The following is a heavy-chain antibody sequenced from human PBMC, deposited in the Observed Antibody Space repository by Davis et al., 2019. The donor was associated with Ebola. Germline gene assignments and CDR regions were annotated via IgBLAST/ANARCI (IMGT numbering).Heavy chain of an antibody. D-gene: IGHD2-15*01. CDR1: GFSFSDYS. J-gene: IGHJ6*02. CDR2: ISGSGTNT. V-gene: IGHV3-11*06. CDR3: ASLLIAATRSPKGMDV. Sequence: GESLKISCAASGFSFSDYSMPWIRRAPGKGLELLSYISGSGTNTNYADSVKGRFTISRDNAKKSLYLQMNSLRAEDTAIYYCASLLIAATRSPKGMDVWGQGTTVTVSS.